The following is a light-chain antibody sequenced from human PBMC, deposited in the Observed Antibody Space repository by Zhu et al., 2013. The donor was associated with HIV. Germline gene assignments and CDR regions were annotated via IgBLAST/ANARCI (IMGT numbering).Light chain of an antibody. J-gene: IGLJ2*01. V-gene: IGLV3-21*04. CDR1: NIGSKS. CDR2: DDA. Sequence: SYELTQPPSVSVAPGKTARITCGGNNIGSKSVHWYQQKPGQALVLVIFDDADRPSGIPERFSGSNSGNTATLTISRVEAGDGADYYCQVWDSSSDHVVFGGGTKLTVL. CDR3: QVWDSSSDHVV.